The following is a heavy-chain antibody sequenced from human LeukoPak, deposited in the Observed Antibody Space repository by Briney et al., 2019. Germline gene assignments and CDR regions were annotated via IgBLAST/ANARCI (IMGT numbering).Heavy chain of an antibody. CDR1: GITFSAYT. CDR3: MTRDTSGY. V-gene: IGHV3-21*01. J-gene: IGHJ4*02. CDR2: ISGSGSYI. D-gene: IGHD3-10*01. Sequence: PGGSLRLSCAASGITFSAYTMNWVRQAPGKGLEWVSSISGSGSYIFYADSVKGRFTISRDNAKNTLYLQMRSLRAEDTAVYYCMTRDTSGYWGQGTLVTVSS.